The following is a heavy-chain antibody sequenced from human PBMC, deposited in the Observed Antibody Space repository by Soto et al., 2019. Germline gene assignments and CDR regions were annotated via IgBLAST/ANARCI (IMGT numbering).Heavy chain of an antibody. CDR3: AGTIAVAGPYYYYSMDV. CDR1: GFTFSSYG. Sequence: QVQLVESGGGVVQPGRSLRLSCAVSGFTFSSYGMHWVRQAPGKGLEWVAIIWYDGSNKYYADSVKGRFTISRDNSKNTLYLQMNSLRADDTAVYYCAGTIAVAGPYYYYSMDVWGQGTTVTVSS. J-gene: IGHJ6*02. V-gene: IGHV3-33*01. D-gene: IGHD6-19*01. CDR2: IWYDGSNK.